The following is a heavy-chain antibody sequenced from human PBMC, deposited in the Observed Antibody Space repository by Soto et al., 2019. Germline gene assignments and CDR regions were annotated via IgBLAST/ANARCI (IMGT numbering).Heavy chain of an antibody. CDR3: ARSYGITDPPSTRWFDP. CDR2: IYYSGST. V-gene: IGHV4-59*01. CDR1: GGSISSYY. Sequence: PSETLSLTCTVSGGSISSYYWSWIRQPPGKGLEWIGYIYYSGSTNYNPSLKSRVTISVDTSKNQFSLKLSSVTAADTAVYYCARSYGITDPPSTRWFDPWGQGTLVTVSS. D-gene: IGHD1-20*01. J-gene: IGHJ5*02.